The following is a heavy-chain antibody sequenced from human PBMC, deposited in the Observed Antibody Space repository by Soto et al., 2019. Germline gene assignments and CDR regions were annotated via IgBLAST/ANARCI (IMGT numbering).Heavy chain of an antibody. Sequence: EVQLVESGGGLVQPGGSLRLSCAASGFTFSSYWMSWVRQAPGKGLEWVANIKQDGSEKYYVDSVKGRFTISRDNAKNSLYLQMNSLRAEDTAVYYCARVGQVGALLGYYYYYGMDVWGQGTTVTVSS. CDR3: ARVGQVGALLGYYYYYGMDV. J-gene: IGHJ6*02. V-gene: IGHV3-7*01. CDR1: GFTFSSYW. D-gene: IGHD1-26*01. CDR2: IKQDGSEK.